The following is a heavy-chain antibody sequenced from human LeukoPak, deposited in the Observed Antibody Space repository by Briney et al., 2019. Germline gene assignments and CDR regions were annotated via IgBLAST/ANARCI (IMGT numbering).Heavy chain of an antibody. CDR2: ISSSSSYI. CDR3: ASLTDIEAGAVRY. Sequence: GGSLRLSCAASGFXFSSYSINWVRQAPGKGREWVSSISSSSSYIYYAGSVKGRFTISRDNAKNSLYLQMNSLRAEDTAVYYYASLTDIEAGAVRYWGQGTLVTVSS. CDR1: GFXFSSYS. D-gene: IGHD1-26*01. V-gene: IGHV3-21*01. J-gene: IGHJ4*02.